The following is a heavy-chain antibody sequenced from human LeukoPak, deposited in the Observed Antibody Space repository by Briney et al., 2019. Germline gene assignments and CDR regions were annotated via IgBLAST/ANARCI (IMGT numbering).Heavy chain of an antibody. CDR1: GFTFSSYA. CDR2: ISGSGGST. D-gene: IGHD5-18*01. V-gene: IGHV3-23*01. J-gene: IGHJ6*03. Sequence: GGSLRLSYAASGFTFSSYAMSWVRQAPGKGLEWVSAISGSGGSTYYADSVKGRFTISRDNSKNTLYLQMNSLRAEDTAVYYCAKSRWIQLYYYYYYMDVWGKGTTVTVSS. CDR3: AKSRWIQLYYYYYYMDV.